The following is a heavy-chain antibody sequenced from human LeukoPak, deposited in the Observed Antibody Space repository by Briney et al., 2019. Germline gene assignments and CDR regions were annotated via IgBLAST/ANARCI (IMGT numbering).Heavy chain of an antibody. CDR2: IWYDGSNK. D-gene: IGHD5-24*01. CDR3: AKSRDGYNDY. Sequence: GGSLRLSCAASGFTFSSYGMHWVRQAPGKGLEWVAVIWYDGSNKYYADSVKGRFTISRDNPKNTLYLQMNSLRAEDTAVYYCAKSRDGYNDYWGQGTLVTVSS. CDR1: GFTFSSYG. V-gene: IGHV3-33*06. J-gene: IGHJ4*02.